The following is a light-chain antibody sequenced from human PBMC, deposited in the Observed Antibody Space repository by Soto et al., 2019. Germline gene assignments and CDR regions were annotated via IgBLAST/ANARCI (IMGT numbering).Light chain of an antibody. Sequence: DIVMTQSPDSLAVSLGERATINCKSSQSVLYSSNNKNYLAWYQQKPGQPPKLLIYWASTRESGVPERFSGSGSGTDVTLTISSLQAEDVAVYYCQQYYSTWYTFGQGTKLEIK. J-gene: IGKJ2*01. CDR2: WAS. V-gene: IGKV4-1*01. CDR1: QSVLYSSNNKNY. CDR3: QQYYSTWYT.